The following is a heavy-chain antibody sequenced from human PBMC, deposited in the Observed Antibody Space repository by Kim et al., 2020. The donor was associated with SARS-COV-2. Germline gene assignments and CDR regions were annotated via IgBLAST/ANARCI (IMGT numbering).Heavy chain of an antibody. Sequence: STYYNPSLKGRVTISVDTSKNQFSLKLSSVTAADTAVYYCAISLGYAFDIWGQGTMVTVSS. CDR2: ST. V-gene: IGHV4-31*02. J-gene: IGHJ3*02. CDR3: AISLGYAFDI. D-gene: IGHD7-27*01.